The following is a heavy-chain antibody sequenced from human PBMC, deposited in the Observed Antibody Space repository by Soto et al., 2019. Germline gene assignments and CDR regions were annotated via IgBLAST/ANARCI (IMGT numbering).Heavy chain of an antibody. CDR2: IYYSGST. Sequence: QVQLQESGPGLVKPSQTLSLTCTVSGGSISSGGYYWSWIRQHPGKGLEWLGYIYYSGSTYYNPYLQCRVTISVATSKNQFSLKPSSVTAADTAVYYCARGPTSTVNTDFDYWGQGTLVTVSS. CDR3: ARGPTSTVNTDFDY. V-gene: IGHV4-31*03. J-gene: IGHJ4*02. CDR1: GGSISSGGYY. D-gene: IGHD4-17*01.